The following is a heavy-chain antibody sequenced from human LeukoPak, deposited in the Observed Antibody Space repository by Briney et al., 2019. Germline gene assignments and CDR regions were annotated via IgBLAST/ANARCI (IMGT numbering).Heavy chain of an antibody. CDR3: ARDCAQQEVVPGN. CDR1: GYTFSSYG. V-gene: IGHV1-18*01. Sequence: ASVKVSCKASGYTFSSYGISWVRQAPGQGLEWMGWISAYNGNRNYAQELQGRVTMTTDTSTTTAYMELRSLRSDDTAVYYCARDCAQQEVVPGNWGQGTLVTVSS. J-gene: IGHJ4*02. D-gene: IGHD6-13*01. CDR2: ISAYNGNR.